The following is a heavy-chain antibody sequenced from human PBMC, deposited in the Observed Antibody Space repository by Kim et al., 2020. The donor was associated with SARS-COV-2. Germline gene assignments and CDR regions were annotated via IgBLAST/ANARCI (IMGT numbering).Heavy chain of an antibody. J-gene: IGHJ4*02. CDR2: IYYSGST. V-gene: IGHV4-30-4*01. CDR3: ARDYYGDVLPGY. Sequence: SETLSLTCTVSGGSISSGDYYWSWIRQPPGKGLEWIGYIYYSGSTYYNPSLKSRVTISVDTSKNQFSLKLSSVTAADTAVYYCARDYYGDVLPGYWGQGTLVTVSS. D-gene: IGHD4-17*01. CDR1: GGSISSGDYY.